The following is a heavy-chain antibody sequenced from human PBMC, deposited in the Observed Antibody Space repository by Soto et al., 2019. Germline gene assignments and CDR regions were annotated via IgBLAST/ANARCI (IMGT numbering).Heavy chain of an antibody. J-gene: IGHJ4*01. CDR2: IYYDGSNR. V-gene: IGHV3-30*12. CDR1: GFTFGTYA. CDR3: ARAFCTNGVCYYFFDY. D-gene: IGHD2-8*01. Sequence: GGSLSLCCAASGFTFGTYAMHWVRQAPGKGLEWVAVIYYDGSNRYYGDAVKGRFTISRDNSKSTLYLQMSSLRAEDTAVYYCARAFCTNGVCYYFFDYWGHGTLVTVSS.